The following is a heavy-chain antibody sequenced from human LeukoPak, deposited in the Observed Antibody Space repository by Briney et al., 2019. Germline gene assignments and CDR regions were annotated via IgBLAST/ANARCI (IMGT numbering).Heavy chain of an antibody. Sequence: SETLSLTCAVYGGSFSGYYWSWIRQPPGKGLEWIGEINHSGSTNYKPSLKSRLTISVDTSKNQFSLKLSSVTAADTAVYYCARLPGAAILGGCYFDYWGQGTLVTVSS. J-gene: IGHJ4*02. CDR3: ARLPGAAILGGCYFDY. D-gene: IGHD5-24*01. CDR2: INHSGST. CDR1: GGSFSGYY. V-gene: IGHV4-34*01.